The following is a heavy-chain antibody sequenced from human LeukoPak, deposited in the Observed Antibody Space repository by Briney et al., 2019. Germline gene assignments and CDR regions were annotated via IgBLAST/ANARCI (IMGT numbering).Heavy chain of an antibody. CDR3: ARGRRGVGIPDY. CDR2: IISIFGTA. V-gene: IGHV1-69*13. CDR1: GGTFSSYA. Sequence: SVKLSCRASGGTFSSYAISWVRQAPGQGLEWMGGIISIFGTANYAQKFQGRVTITADESTSTAYMELSSLRSEDTAVYYCARGRRGVGIPDYWGQGTLVTV. J-gene: IGHJ4*02. D-gene: IGHD3-3*01.